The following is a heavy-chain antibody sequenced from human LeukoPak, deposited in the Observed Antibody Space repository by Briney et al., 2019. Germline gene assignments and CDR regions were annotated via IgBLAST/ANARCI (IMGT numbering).Heavy chain of an antibody. V-gene: IGHV3-30-3*01. CDR2: ISYDGSNK. D-gene: IGHD6-6*01. J-gene: IGHJ6*02. CDR3: AKEGIAARKFPYNYYGMDV. Sequence: GGSLRLSCAASVFTFSSYAMHCVRQAPGKGLEWVAVISYDGSNKYYADSVKGRFTISRDNSKNTLYLQMNSLRAEDTAVYYCAKEGIAARKFPYNYYGMDVWGQGTTVTVSS. CDR1: VFTFSSYA.